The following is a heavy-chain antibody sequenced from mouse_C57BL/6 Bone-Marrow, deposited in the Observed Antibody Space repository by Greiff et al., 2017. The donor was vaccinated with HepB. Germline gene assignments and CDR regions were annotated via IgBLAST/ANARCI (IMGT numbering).Heavy chain of an antibody. D-gene: IGHD2-3*01. CDR2: IRNKANGYTT. Sequence: EVQLVESGGGLVQPGGSLSLSCAASGFTFTDYYMSWVRQPPGKALEWLGFIRNKANGYTTEYSASVKGRFTISRDNSQSSLYLQRNALRAEDSATYYCARGWLSYFDYWGQGTTLTVSS. CDR1: GFTFTDYY. J-gene: IGHJ2*01. V-gene: IGHV7-3*01. CDR3: ARGWLSYFDY.